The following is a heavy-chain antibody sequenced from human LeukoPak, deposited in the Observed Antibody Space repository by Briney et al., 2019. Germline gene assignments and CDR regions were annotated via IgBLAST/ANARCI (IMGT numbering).Heavy chain of an antibody. CDR2: ISSSGSTI. J-gene: IGHJ4*02. D-gene: IGHD6-13*01. CDR1: GGSISSYY. Sequence: LSLTCTVSGGSISSYYWSWIRQPPGKGLEWVSYISSSGSTIYYADSVKGRFTISRDNAKNSLYLQMNSLRAEDTAVYYCARDLMGIAYRGAFYYWGQGTLVTVSS. CDR3: ARDLMGIAYRGAFYY. V-gene: IGHV3-11*01.